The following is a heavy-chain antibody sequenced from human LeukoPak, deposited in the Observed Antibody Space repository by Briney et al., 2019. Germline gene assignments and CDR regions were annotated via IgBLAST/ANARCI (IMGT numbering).Heavy chain of an antibody. CDR1: GFTFSSYS. J-gene: IGHJ4*02. CDR3: ARDGLTYYYGSGSLDY. V-gene: IGHV3-20*04. CDR2: INWNGGST. D-gene: IGHD3-10*01. Sequence: GGSLRLSCAASGFTFSSYSMNWVRQAPGKGLEWVSGINWNGGSTGYADSVKGRFTISRDNAKNSLYLQMNSLRAEDTALYYCARDGLTYYYGSGSLDYWGQGTLVTVSS.